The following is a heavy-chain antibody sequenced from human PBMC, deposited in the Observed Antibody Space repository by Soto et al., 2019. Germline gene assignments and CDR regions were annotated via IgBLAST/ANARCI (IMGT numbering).Heavy chain of an antibody. D-gene: IGHD2-8*01. J-gene: IGHJ6*02. CDR2: ISPYNGNT. CDR3: ARGDCTNGVCYINYYYGMDV. V-gene: IGHV1-18*01. Sequence: GASVKVSCKTSGYIFTNYAVGWVRQAPGQGLEWMGWISPYNGNTNYAQNLQGRVTLTTDTSTSTAFMELMSLRSDDTAVYYCARGDCTNGVCYINYYYGMDVWGQGTTVTVSS. CDR1: GYIFTNYA.